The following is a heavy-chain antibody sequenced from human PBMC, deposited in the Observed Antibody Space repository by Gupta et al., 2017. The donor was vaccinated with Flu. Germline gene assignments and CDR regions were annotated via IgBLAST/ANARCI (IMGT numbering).Heavy chain of an antibody. CDR2: INPHTGAT. Sequence: QVQLVQSGAEVKQPGASVQVSCQASGYVFTARYIHWVRKAPGQGPEWMGCINPHTGATMYAQTFQGRVTMTEDASITTVYMELNRLKSGDTALYYGVRGLTYCGGDCSSGDHWCKGTRVAVSS. V-gene: IGHV1-2*02. CDR3: VRGLTYCGGDCSSGDH. D-gene: IGHD2-21*02. J-gene: IGHJ4*02. CDR1: GYVFTARY.